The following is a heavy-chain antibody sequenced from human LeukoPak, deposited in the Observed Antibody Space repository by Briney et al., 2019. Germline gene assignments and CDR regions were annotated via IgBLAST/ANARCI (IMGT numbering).Heavy chain of an antibody. CDR2: IKQDGSEK. D-gene: IGHD1-1*01. CDR1: GFTFRTYW. V-gene: IGHV3-7*01. Sequence: GGSLRLSCAASGFTFRTYWMSWVRQAPGKGLEWVANIKQDGSEKYYVDSVKGRFTISRDNAKNSLYLQMNSLRAEDTAVYYCARDHDPDAFDIWGQGTMVTVSS. CDR3: ARDHDPDAFDI. J-gene: IGHJ3*02.